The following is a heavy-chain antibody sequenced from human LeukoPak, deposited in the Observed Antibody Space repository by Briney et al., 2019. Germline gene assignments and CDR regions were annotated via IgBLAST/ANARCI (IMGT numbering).Heavy chain of an antibody. CDR2: TGQYGHDN. CDR3: AAGGAPGRFDY. D-gene: IGHD6-13*01. Sequence: GGSLRLSCAGSGFTFRNRWVTWVRQAPGKGLEWVASTGQYGHDNDYVDSVRGRFTISRDFAKISLFLQLNSLRVEDTAVYYCAAGGAPGRFDYWGRGAPVTVSS. CDR1: GFTFRNRW. V-gene: IGHV3-7*01. J-gene: IGHJ4*02.